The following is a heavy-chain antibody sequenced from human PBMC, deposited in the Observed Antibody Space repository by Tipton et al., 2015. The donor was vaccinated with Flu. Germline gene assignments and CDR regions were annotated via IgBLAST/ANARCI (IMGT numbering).Heavy chain of an antibody. D-gene: IGHD7-27*01. CDR1: GDSIGRGYC. V-gene: IGHV4-38-2*02. J-gene: IGHJ4*02. Sequence: LRLSCSVSGDSIGRGYCWGWIRQPPGKGLEWIGNICHSGSPYYNPSLRSRVTMSVARSNDQFSLRLTSVTAADTGVYYCARVDAGVFDYWGQGTLVTVSS. CDR2: ICHSGSP. CDR3: ARVDAGVFDY.